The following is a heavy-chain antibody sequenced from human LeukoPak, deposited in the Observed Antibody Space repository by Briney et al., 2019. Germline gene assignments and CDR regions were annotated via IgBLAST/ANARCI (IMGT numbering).Heavy chain of an antibody. Sequence: TGGSLRLSCAASGFTFSSYAMSWVRQAPGKGLEWVSAISGSGGSTYYADSVKGRFTISRDNAKNTLYLQMNSLRAEDTAAFYCGRGRPRGYSGYVIDYWGQGTPITVSS. D-gene: IGHD5-12*01. J-gene: IGHJ4*02. V-gene: IGHV3-23*01. CDR3: GRGRPRGYSGYVIDY. CDR2: ISGSGGST. CDR1: GFTFSSYA.